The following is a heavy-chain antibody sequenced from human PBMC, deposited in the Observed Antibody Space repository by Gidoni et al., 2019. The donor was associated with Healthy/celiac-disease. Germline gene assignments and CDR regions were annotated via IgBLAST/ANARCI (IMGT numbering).Heavy chain of an antibody. Sequence: QLQLQESGPGLVKPSETLSLTCTVSGGSISSSSYYWGWIRQPPGKGLEWIGSIYYSGSTYYNPSLKSRVTISVDTSKNQFSLKLSSVTAADTAVYYCASFRLEWDYGFPYWGQGTLVTVSS. V-gene: IGHV4-39*01. D-gene: IGHD4-17*01. J-gene: IGHJ4*02. CDR2: IYYSGST. CDR1: GGSISSSSYY. CDR3: ASFRLEWDYGFPY.